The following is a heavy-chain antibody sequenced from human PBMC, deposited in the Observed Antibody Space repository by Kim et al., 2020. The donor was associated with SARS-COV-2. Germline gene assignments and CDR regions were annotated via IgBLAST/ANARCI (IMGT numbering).Heavy chain of an antibody. Sequence: SVKVSCKASGGTFSSYAISWVRQAPGQGLEWMGGIIPIFGTANYAQKFQGRVTITADESTSTAYMELSSLRSEDTAVYYCAREGFYYYGSGSYYRYYYGMDVWGQGTTVTVSS. CDR2: IIPIFGTA. CDR3: AREGFYYYGSGSYYRYYYGMDV. D-gene: IGHD3-10*01. V-gene: IGHV1-69*13. J-gene: IGHJ6*02. CDR1: GGTFSSYA.